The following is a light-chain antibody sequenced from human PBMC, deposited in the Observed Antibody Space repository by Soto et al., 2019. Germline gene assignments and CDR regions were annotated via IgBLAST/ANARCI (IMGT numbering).Light chain of an antibody. Sequence: EIVLTQSPGTLSLSPRERATLSCRASQSVSNAYLAWYQHKVGQSPRLLIYGASNRAPGIPDRFSGSGSGTDFTLTISRLEPEDFASYYWQQYAASPLTFGQGTQVEVK. J-gene: IGKJ1*01. CDR1: QSVSNAY. V-gene: IGKV3-20*01. CDR3: QQYAASPLT. CDR2: GAS.